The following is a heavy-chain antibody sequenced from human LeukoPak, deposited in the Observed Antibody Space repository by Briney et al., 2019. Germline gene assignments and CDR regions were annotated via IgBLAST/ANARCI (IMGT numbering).Heavy chain of an antibody. CDR3: ARAHSSGWAFDY. V-gene: IGHV3-7*01. CDR2: IKQDGSEK. D-gene: IGHD6-19*01. J-gene: IGHJ4*02. Sequence: GGSLRLSCAASGFSFSSYWMSWVRQAPGKGLEWVATIKQDGSEKYYVDSVKRRFTISRDTAKNSLSLQMNSLRAEDTGVYYCARAHSSGWAFDYWGQGTLVTVSS. CDR1: GFSFSSYW.